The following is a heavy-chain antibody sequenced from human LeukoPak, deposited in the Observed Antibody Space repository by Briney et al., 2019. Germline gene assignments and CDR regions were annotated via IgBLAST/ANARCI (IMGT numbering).Heavy chain of an antibody. CDR2: ISGGGGSK. CDR3: TKGSGINHYHWIDP. CDR1: AFTFSSYA. D-gene: IGHD1-14*01. V-gene: IGHV3-23*01. J-gene: IGHJ5*02. Sequence: GGSLRLSCAASAFTFSSYAMNWVRQAPGKGLEWVSGISGGGGSKYYADSVKGRFTISGDNSKNTLYLQRASLGAEDTALYCCTKGSGINHYHWIDPWGQGTLVTVSS.